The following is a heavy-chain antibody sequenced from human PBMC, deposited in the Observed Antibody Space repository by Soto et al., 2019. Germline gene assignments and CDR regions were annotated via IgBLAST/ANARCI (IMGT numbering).Heavy chain of an antibody. CDR1: GGTFSSYA. CDR3: ARQDTMARGYYYGMDV. J-gene: IGHJ6*02. D-gene: IGHD3-10*01. V-gene: IGHV1-69*01. CDR2: IIPIFGTA. Sequence: QVQLVQSGAEVKKPGSSVKVSCKASGGTFSSYAISWVRQAPGQGLEWMGGIIPIFGTANYAQKFQGRVTITADESTSTADMELSSLRSEDTAVYYCARQDTMARGYYYGMDVWGQGTTVTVSS.